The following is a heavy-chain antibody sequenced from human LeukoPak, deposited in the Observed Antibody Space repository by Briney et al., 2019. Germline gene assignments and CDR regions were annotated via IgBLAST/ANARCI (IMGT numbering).Heavy chain of an antibody. CDR2: VTHSGNT. V-gene: IGHV4-34*01. Sequence: SETLSLTCAVYGGSFSGHYWSWIRQSPGKGLQWIGEVTHSGNTNYNPSLKSRVTISVDTSKNQFSLKLSSVTAADTAVYYCARALVTAILYEDWGQGTLVTVSS. CDR3: ARALVTAILYED. J-gene: IGHJ4*02. CDR1: GGSFSGHY. D-gene: IGHD2-21*02.